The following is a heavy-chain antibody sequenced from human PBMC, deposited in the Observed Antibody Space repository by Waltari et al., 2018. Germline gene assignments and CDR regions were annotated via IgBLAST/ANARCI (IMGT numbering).Heavy chain of an antibody. D-gene: IGHD6-19*01. J-gene: IGHJ5*02. CDR2: IYNSGST. CDR1: GGSISSYY. V-gene: IGHV4-4*07. CDR3: AREGPHREQWLAGYNWFDP. Sequence: QVQLQESGPGLVKPSETLSLTCTVSGGSISSYYWSWIRQPAGKGLEWIGRIYNSGSTNYHPSLKGRFTQFIGQSKNHVSRKLSSVTAADTAVYYCAREGPHREQWLAGYNWFDPWGQGTLVTVSS.